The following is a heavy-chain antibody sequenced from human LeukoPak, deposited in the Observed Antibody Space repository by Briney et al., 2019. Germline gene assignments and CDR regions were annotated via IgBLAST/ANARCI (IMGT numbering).Heavy chain of an antibody. Sequence: SQTLSLTCTVSGGSISSGGYYWSWIRQHPGKGLEWIGYIYYSGSTYYNPSLKSRVTISVDRSKNQFSLKLSSVTAADTAVYYCARDKDGELFHWGQGTLVTVSS. J-gene: IGHJ4*02. CDR1: GGSISSGGYY. CDR2: IYYSGST. V-gene: IGHV4-31*03. CDR3: ARDKDGELFH. D-gene: IGHD2-21*01.